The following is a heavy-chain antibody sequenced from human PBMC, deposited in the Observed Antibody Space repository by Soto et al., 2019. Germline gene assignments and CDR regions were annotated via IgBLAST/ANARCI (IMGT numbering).Heavy chain of an antibody. Sequence: GGSLRLSCAASGFTFSSYAMSFVRQAPGKGLEWVSFISGSGGSTYYADSVGGRFTISRDKSKNTLYLQMNSLRAEDTAVYYCAKGAPPGYSYGRYDYWGQGTLVTVSS. CDR1: GFTFSSYA. CDR2: ISGSGGST. V-gene: IGHV3-23*01. D-gene: IGHD5-18*01. J-gene: IGHJ4*02. CDR3: AKGAPPGYSYGRYDY.